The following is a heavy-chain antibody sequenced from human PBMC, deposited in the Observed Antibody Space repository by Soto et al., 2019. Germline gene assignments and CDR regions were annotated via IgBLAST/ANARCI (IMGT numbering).Heavy chain of an antibody. CDR2: MNPNSGNT. V-gene: IGHV1-8*01. D-gene: IGHD4-17*01. Sequence: QVQLVQSGAEVKKPGASVKVSCKASGYTFTSHDINWVRQATGQGLEWMGWMNPNSGNTGYAQKFQGRVTMTRNTSIITAYMALSSLRSEDTAVYDCARWDYGVYARFDFWGQGTLVTVSS. CDR1: GYTFTSHD. J-gene: IGHJ4*02. CDR3: ARWDYGVYARFDF.